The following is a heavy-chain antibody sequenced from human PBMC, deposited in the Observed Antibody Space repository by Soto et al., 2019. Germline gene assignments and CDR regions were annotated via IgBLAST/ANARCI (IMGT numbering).Heavy chain of an antibody. V-gene: IGHV4-31*11. Sequence: QLQLQESGPGLVKPSQTLSLTCAVSGGSLRSATYYWSWIRQHPGKGLEWIGYFYHSGSTYYKPSLRSRVTISLDTSKKQFSLNLRSVTDADTAIYYCAREETGNDALDIWGQGTLVTVSS. J-gene: IGHJ3*02. D-gene: IGHD1-1*01. CDR3: AREETGNDALDI. CDR1: GGSLRSATYY. CDR2: FYHSGST.